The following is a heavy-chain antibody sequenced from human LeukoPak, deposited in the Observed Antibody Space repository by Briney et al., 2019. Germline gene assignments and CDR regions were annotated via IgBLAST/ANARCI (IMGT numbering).Heavy chain of an antibody. CDR3: ARPGYTSGWIRGDFGH. J-gene: IGHJ4*02. CDR1: GYTFTGYY. V-gene: IGHV1-2*02. CDR2: INPNSGGT. D-gene: IGHD6-25*01. Sequence: ASVKVSCKASGYTFTGYYIHWVRQAPGQGLEWMGWINPNSGGTSYARRFQGRVTMTRDTSISTAYMELSSLRSDDTAVYYCARPGYTSGWIRGDFGHWGLGTLATVSS.